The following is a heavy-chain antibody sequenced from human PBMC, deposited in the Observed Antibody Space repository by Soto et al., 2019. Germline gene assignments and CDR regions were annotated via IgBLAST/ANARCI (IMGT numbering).Heavy chain of an antibody. V-gene: IGHV1-69*01. CDR1: GGTFKNYA. CDR2: ILPVFDEL. Sequence: QVQLVQSESEVKKPGSSVKVSCKVSGGTFKNYAISWVRQAPGQGLEWVGGILPVFDELNYAPKLQGRVTITADEVKSTAHWELGSLTSEDTAVDFCARASDTSGYYYWGQGTLVTVSS. CDR3: ARASDTSGYYY. J-gene: IGHJ4*02. D-gene: IGHD3-22*01.